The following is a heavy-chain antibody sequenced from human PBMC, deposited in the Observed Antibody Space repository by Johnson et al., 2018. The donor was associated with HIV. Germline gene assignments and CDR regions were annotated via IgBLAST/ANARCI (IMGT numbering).Heavy chain of an antibody. J-gene: IGHJ3*02. Sequence: EVQLVESGGGLVKPGGSLRLSCAASGFTFSNAWMSWVRQAPGKGLEWVGRIKSKTDGGTTDYAAPVKGRFTISRDNSKNTLYLQMNSLRAEDTAVYYCARGAGYFDWLSADEGFAFDIWGQGTMVTVSS. CDR3: ARGAGYFDWLSADEGFAFDI. D-gene: IGHD3-9*01. CDR1: GFTFSNAW. V-gene: IGHV3-15*01. CDR2: IKSKTDGGTT.